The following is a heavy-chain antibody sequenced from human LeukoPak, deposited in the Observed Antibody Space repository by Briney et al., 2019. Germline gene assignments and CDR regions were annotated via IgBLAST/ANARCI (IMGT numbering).Heavy chain of an antibody. CDR3: ARDGEPRYWGSGYYYGMDV. CDR2: ISGSAGRT. Sequence: GGSLRLSCAASGFNFGTYAMNWVRQAPGKGLEWDSSISGSAGRTYYADSVKGRFTISRDNSKNTVSLQMNSLGADDTAIYYCARDGEPRYWGSGYYYGMDVWGQGATVTVSS. J-gene: IGHJ6*02. V-gene: IGHV3-23*01. D-gene: IGHD7-27*01. CDR1: GFNFGTYA.